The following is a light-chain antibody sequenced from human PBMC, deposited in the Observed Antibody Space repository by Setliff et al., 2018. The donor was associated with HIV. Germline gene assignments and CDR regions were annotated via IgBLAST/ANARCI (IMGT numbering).Light chain of an antibody. CDR1: SSDVGGYSL. J-gene: IGLJ1*01. Sequence: QSALTQPASMSGSPGQSITISCTGTSSDVGGYSLVSWYQQHPGKAPKLIIYEVTNRASGVSNRCSGSKSGNTASLTISGLQAEDEADYYCSSYAITNTLPFGTGTKVTV. CDR2: EVT. V-gene: IGLV2-14*03. CDR3: SSYAITNTLP.